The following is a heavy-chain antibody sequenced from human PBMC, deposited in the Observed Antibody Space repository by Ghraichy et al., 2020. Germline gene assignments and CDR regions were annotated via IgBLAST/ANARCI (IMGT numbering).Heavy chain of an antibody. CDR3: AREGPPNSAHRYYYGMDV. CDR2: IYYSGST. V-gene: IGHV4-59*01. D-gene: IGHD4-23*01. Sequence: SETLSLTCTVSGGSISSYYWSWIRQPPGKGLEWIGYIYYSGSTNYNPSLKSRVTISVDTSKNQFSLKLSSVTAADTAVYYCAREGPPNSAHRYYYGMDVWGQGTTVTVSS. CDR1: GGSISSYY. J-gene: IGHJ6*02.